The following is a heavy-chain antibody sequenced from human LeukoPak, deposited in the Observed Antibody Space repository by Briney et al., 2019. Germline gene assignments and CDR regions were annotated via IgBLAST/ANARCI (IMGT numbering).Heavy chain of an antibody. V-gene: IGHV4-34*01. CDR2: INHSGST. D-gene: IGHD5-12*01. Sequence: SETLSLTCAVYGGSFSGYYWSWIRQPPGKGLEWIGEINHSGSTNYNPSLKSRVTISINTSKNQFSLKLSSVTAADTAVYYCARRNGQDIVATFRRRYYFDYWGQETLVTVSS. CDR3: ARRNGQDIVATFRRRYYFDY. J-gene: IGHJ4*02. CDR1: GGSFSGYY.